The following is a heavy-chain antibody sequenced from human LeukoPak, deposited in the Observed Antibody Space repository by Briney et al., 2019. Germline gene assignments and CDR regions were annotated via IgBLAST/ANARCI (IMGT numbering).Heavy chain of an antibody. D-gene: IGHD6-19*01. CDR2: ISGSGGST. CDR3: AARYSSGWPYFDY. CDR1: GFTFSSHA. V-gene: IGHV3-23*01. J-gene: IGHJ4*02. Sequence: PGGSLTLSCAASGFTFSSHAMSWVRQAPGKGLEWVSAISGSGGSTYYADSVKGRFTISRDNSKNTLYLQMNSLRAEDTAVYYCAARYSSGWPYFDYWGQGTLVTVSS.